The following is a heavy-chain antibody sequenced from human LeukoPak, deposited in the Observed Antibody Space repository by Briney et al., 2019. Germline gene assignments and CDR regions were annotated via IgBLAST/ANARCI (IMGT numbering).Heavy chain of an antibody. Sequence: GESLKISCKGSGYSFTSYWIGWVRQMPGKGLEWMGIIYPGDSDTRYSPSFQGQVTISADKSISTAYLQWSSLKASDTAMYYCARGFGFTIVGAKNSFDYWGQGTLVTVSS. CDR3: ARGFGFTIVGAKNSFDY. CDR1: GYSFTSYW. V-gene: IGHV5-51*01. J-gene: IGHJ4*02. CDR2: IYPGDSDT. D-gene: IGHD1-26*01.